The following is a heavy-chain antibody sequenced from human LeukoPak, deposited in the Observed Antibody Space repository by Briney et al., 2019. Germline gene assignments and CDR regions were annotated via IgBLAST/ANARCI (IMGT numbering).Heavy chain of an antibody. CDR3: ARAKPKNMVRGLIMRRESRYYFDY. CDR2: IYSGGST. J-gene: IGHJ4*02. D-gene: IGHD3-10*01. Sequence: GSLRVSCAACGFTVSSNYRSWVRQAQGKGLEWVSVIYSGGSTYYADSVKGRFTISRDNSKSTLYIQMNSLRAEDTAVYYCARAKPKNMVRGLIMRRESRYYFDYWGQGTLVTVSS. V-gene: IGHV3-53*01. CDR1: GFTVSSNY.